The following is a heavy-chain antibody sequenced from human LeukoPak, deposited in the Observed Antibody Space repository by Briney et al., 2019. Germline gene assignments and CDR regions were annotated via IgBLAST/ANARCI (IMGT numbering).Heavy chain of an antibody. CDR3: ARDGRDIVVVVAANTYYFDY. J-gene: IGHJ4*02. V-gene: IGHV1-18*01. CDR2: INVFNDNT. CDR1: GYTFTNYG. D-gene: IGHD2-15*01. Sequence: GASVKVSCKASGYTFTNYGISRVRQAPGQGLEWMGWINVFNDNTNYIQKLQGRVTMTTDTSTSTAYMELRSLRSDDTAVYYCARDGRDIVVVVAANTYYFDYWGQGTLVTVSS.